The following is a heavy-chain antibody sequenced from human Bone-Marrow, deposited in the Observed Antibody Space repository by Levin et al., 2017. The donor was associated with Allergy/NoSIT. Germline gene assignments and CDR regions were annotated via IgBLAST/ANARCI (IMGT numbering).Heavy chain of an antibody. CDR3: ARDQHYDYIWGSYPLGY. V-gene: IGHV3-33*01. D-gene: IGHD3-16*02. CDR2: IWYDGSNK. Sequence: LSLTCAASGFTFSSSGMHWVRPAPGKGLEWVAVIWYDGSNKYYADSVKGRFTISRDNSKNTLYLQMNSLRAEDAAVYYCARDQHYDYIWGSYPLGYWGQGTLVTVSS. CDR1: GFTFSSSG. J-gene: IGHJ4*02.